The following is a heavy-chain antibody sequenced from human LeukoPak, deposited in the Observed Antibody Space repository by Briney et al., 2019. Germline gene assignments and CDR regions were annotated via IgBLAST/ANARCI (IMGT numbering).Heavy chain of an antibody. Sequence: SETLSLTCTVPGGSISAYYWSWIRQPPGKGLEWIGYIYDSGSTNYNPSLKSRVTISVDTSKNQISLKLSSVTAADTAVYYCARLKASYYDFWSGYSEKYYFDYWGQGTLVTVSS. CDR1: GGSISAYY. CDR2: IYDSGST. V-gene: IGHV4-59*08. J-gene: IGHJ4*02. CDR3: ARLKASYYDFWSGYSEKYYFDY. D-gene: IGHD3-3*01.